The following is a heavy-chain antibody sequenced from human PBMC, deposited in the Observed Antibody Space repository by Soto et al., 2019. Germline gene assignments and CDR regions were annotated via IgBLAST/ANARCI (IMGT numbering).Heavy chain of an antibody. J-gene: IGHJ3*02. CDR1: GFTFNNYA. CDR2: TSFDGSKK. CDR3: ARDVNYGDYFSYAFDM. D-gene: IGHD4-17*01. Sequence: QVQLVESGGGVVQPGRSLRLSCAASGFTFNNYAMDWVRQAPGKGLEWVAVTSFDGSKKYYADSVKGRFTISRDNSKNTLYLQMNNLGAEDTAVYYCARDVNYGDYFSYAFDMWGQGTMVTVSS. V-gene: IGHV3-30-3*01.